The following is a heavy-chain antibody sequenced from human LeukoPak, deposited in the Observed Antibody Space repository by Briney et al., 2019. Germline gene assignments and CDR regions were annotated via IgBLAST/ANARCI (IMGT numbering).Heavy chain of an antibody. J-gene: IGHJ3*02. D-gene: IGHD1-1*01. V-gene: IGHV3-74*01. CDR2: INTDGSST. Sequence: PGGSLRLSCAASGFTFSNYWMHWVRQAPGKGLVWVSRINTDGSSTTYADSVKGRFTISRDNAKNTLYLQMNSLRAEDTAVYYCAKGPYNWNVPLNAFDIWGQGTMVTVSS. CDR3: AKGPYNWNVPLNAFDI. CDR1: GFTFSNYW.